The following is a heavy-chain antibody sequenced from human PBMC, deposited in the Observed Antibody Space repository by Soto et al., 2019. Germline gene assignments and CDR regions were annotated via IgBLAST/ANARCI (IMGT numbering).Heavy chain of an antibody. CDR2: ISYDGREK. D-gene: IGHD3-22*01. CDR1: GFTFASYA. Sequence: PGGSLRLSCAASGFTFASYAMHWVRQAPGKGPEWVALISYDGREKYYADSVKGRFTISRDNSQNTLYVLMNSLRPDDTAVYYCARDRDYFDSSVYDAFDIWGPGTTVTVSS. CDR3: ARDRDYFDSSVYDAFDI. J-gene: IGHJ3*02. V-gene: IGHV3-30*04.